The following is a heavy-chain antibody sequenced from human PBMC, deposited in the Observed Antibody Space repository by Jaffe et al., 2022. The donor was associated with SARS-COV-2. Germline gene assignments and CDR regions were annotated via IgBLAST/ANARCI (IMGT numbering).Heavy chain of an antibody. V-gene: IGHV3-30-3*01. CDR3: ASGIAVAGRVYYYYGMDV. Sequence: QVQLVESGGGVVQPGRSLRLSCAASGFTFSSYAMHWVRQAPGKGLEWVAVISYDGSNKYYADSVKGRFTISRDNSKNTLYLQMNSLRAEDTAVYYCASGIAVAGRVYYYYGMDVWGQGTTVTVSS. D-gene: IGHD6-19*01. CDR1: GFTFSSYA. J-gene: IGHJ6*02. CDR2: ISYDGSNK.